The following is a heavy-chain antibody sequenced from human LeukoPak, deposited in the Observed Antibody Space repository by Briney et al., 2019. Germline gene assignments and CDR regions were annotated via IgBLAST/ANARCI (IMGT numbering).Heavy chain of an antibody. CDR3: ARLKMATTRSVDY. CDR2: IYYSGST. Sequence: PSETLSLTCTVSGGSISSSSYYWGWIRQPPGKGLEWIGSIYYSGSTYYNPSLKSRVTISVDTSKNQFSLKLSSVTAADTAVYYCARLKMATTRSVDYWGQGTLVIVSS. J-gene: IGHJ4*02. V-gene: IGHV4-39*01. CDR1: GGSISSSSYY. D-gene: IGHD5-24*01.